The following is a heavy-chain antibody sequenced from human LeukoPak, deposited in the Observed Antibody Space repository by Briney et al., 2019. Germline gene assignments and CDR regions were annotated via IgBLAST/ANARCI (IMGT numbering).Heavy chain of an antibody. Sequence: SETLSLTCTVSGGSISSSSYYWGWIRQPPGKGLEWIGSIYYSGSTYYNPFLKSRVTISVDTSKNQFSLKLSSVTAADTAVYYCARRYTPYCGGDCYSYWFDPWGQGTLVTVSS. CDR1: GGSISSSSYY. V-gene: IGHV4-39*01. D-gene: IGHD2-21*02. J-gene: IGHJ5*02. CDR2: IYYSGST. CDR3: ARRYTPYCGGDCYSYWFDP.